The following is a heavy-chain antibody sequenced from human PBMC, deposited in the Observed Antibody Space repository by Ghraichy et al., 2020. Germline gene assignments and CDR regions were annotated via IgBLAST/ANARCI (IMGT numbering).Heavy chain of an antibody. CDR3: AKDGGGDWGNRLDP. J-gene: IGHJ5*02. D-gene: IGHD2-21*02. CDR1: GFTFGGYA. CDR2: ISGSDDST. Sequence: GGSLRLSCVVSGFTFGGYAMTWVRQAPGKGLEWVSGISGSDDSTYYADSVKGRFTISRDNSKNTLYLQMNSLRAEDTAVYYCAKDGGGDWGNRLDPWGQGTLVTVSS. V-gene: IGHV3-23*01.